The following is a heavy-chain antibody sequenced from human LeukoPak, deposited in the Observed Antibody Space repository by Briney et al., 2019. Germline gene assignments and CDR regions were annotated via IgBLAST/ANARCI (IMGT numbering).Heavy chain of an antibody. CDR1: GFPFSSYS. D-gene: IGHD3-22*01. J-gene: IGHJ4*02. V-gene: IGHV3-48*01. CDR2: ITSSSSTM. Sequence: PGGSLSPSCAASGFPFSSYSMNWVRQAPGKGLEWVSYITSSSSTMYYADAVKGRFAISRDNAKNSLYLQMNRLRAEDTAVYYCARKSGSSGYPFDYRGQGILVTVSS. CDR3: ARKSGSSGYPFDY.